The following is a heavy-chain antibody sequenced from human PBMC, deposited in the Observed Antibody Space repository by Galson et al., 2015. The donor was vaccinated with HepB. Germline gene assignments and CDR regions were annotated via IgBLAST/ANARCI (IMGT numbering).Heavy chain of an antibody. D-gene: IGHD3-22*01. Sequence: SLRLSCAASGFTFSSYGMHWVRQAPGKGLEWVAVISYDGSNKYYADSVKGRFTISRDNSKNTLYLQMNSLRAEDTAVYYCAKDHLDYDSSGYYYFDYWGQGTLVTVSS. CDR1: GFTFSSYG. CDR2: ISYDGSNK. CDR3: AKDHLDYDSSGYYYFDY. J-gene: IGHJ4*02. V-gene: IGHV3-30*18.